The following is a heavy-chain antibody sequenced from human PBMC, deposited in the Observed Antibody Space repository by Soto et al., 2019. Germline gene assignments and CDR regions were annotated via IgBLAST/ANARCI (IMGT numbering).Heavy chain of an antibody. CDR2: IYYNGNT. J-gene: IGHJ5*02. Sequence: SETLSLTCNVAGGSISSSSYYWGWIRQPPGKGLEWIGSIYYNGNTYDNPSLKSRVTISVDTSNNQFSLKLSSVTAADTAVYYCARAYYDRSGYAVDPWGQGTLVTVSS. D-gene: IGHD3-22*01. CDR3: ARAYYDRSGYAVDP. CDR1: GGSISSSSYY. V-gene: IGHV4-39*07.